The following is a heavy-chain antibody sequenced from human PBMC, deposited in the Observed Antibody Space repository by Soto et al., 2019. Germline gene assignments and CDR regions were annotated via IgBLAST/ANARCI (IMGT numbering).Heavy chain of an antibody. V-gene: IGHV4-34*01. Sequence: SETLSLTCAVYGGSFSGYYWSWIRQPPGKGLEWIGEINHSGSTNYNPSLKSRVTISVDTSKNQFSLKLSSVTAADTAVYYCARGSQIVLMVYAPYNWFDPWGQGTLVTVSS. D-gene: IGHD2-8*01. J-gene: IGHJ5*02. CDR2: INHSGST. CDR3: ARGSQIVLMVYAPYNWFDP. CDR1: GGSFSGYY.